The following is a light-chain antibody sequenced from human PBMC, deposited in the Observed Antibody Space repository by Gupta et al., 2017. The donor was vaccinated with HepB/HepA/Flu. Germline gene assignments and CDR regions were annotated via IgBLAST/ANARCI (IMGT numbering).Light chain of an antibody. CDR2: AAS. J-gene: IGKJ1*01. CDR3: QQSDSTPKT. V-gene: IGKV1-39*01. Sequence: DIQMTQSPSSLSASVGDRVTITCRASQSISSYLNWYQQKPGKAPKLLTYAASSLQSGVPSRFSGSGSGTDFTLTISILQPEDFATYYCQQSDSTPKTFGQGTXVEIK. CDR1: QSISSY.